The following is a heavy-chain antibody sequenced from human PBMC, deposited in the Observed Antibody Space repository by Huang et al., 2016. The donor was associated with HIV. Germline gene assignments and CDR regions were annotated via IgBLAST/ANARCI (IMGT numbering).Heavy chain of an antibody. J-gene: IGHJ4*02. CDR3: ARPLLGYSNGYYFDC. CDR1: GFSFTNYW. CDR2: IYPGDSDT. Sequence: EVQLVQSGAEVKKPGESLKISCKGSGFSFTNYWIGWVRQMPGKGLEWMGIIYPGDSDTTYSPSFRGQVTISADKSINTAYRQWNSLKASDSAMYYCARPLLGYSNGYYFDCWGQGTLVTVSS. D-gene: IGHD5-18*01. V-gene: IGHV5-51*03.